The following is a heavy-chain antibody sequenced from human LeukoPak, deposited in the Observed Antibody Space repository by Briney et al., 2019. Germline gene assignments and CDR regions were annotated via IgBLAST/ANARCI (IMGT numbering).Heavy chain of an antibody. J-gene: IGHJ4*02. V-gene: IGHV4-39*01. D-gene: IGHD3-16*01. CDR3: ARLIIRGEPIVDY. CDR1: GGSISSSNW. Sequence: NSSETLSLTCAVSGGSISSSNWWSWVRQPPGKGLEWIGSIYYSGSTYYNPSLKSRVTISVDTSKNQFSLKLSSVTAADTAVYYCARLIIRGEPIVDYWGQGTLVTVSS. CDR2: IYYSGST.